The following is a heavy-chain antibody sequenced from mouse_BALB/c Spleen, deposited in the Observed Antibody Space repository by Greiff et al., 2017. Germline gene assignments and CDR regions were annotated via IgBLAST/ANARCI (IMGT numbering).Heavy chain of an antibody. CDR1: GFTFSDYY. D-gene: IGHD2-10*02. CDR2: ISDGGSYT. V-gene: IGHV5-4*02. CDR3: ARAEYGNYWFAY. J-gene: IGHJ3*01. Sequence: EVKVVESGGGLVKPGGSLKLSCAASGFTFSDYYMYWVRQTPEKRLEWVATISDGGSYTYYPDSVKGRFTISRDNAKNNLYLQMSSLKSEDTAMYYCARAEYGNYWFAYWGQGTLVTVSA.